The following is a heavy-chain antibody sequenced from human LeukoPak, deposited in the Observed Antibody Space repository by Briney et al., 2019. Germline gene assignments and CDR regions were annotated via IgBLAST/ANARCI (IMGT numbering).Heavy chain of an antibody. V-gene: IGHV1-18*01. Sequence: ASVKVSCKASGYTFTSYGISWVRQAPGQGLEWMGWISAYNGNTNYAQKLQGRVTMTTDTSTSTACMELRSLRSDDTAVYYCARGRVIVGATNRFDYWGQGTLDTVSS. D-gene: IGHD1-26*01. J-gene: IGHJ4*02. CDR1: GYTFTSYG. CDR3: ARGRVIVGATNRFDY. CDR2: ISAYNGNT.